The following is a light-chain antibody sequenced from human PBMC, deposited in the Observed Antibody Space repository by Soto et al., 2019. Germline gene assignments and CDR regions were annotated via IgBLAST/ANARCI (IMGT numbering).Light chain of an antibody. CDR1: QDISNY. Sequence: DSQMSESTSSLSASVGDRVTITCQASQDISNYLNWYQQKPGKAPKLLIYDASNLETGVPSRFSGSGSGTDFTFTISSLQPEDIATYYCQQYDNRPLTFGGGTKVDIK. J-gene: IGKJ4*01. V-gene: IGKV1-33*01. CDR3: QQYDNRPLT. CDR2: DAS.